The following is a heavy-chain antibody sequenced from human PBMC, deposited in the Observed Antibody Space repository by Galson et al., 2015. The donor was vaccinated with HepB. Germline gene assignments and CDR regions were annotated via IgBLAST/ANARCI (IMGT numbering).Heavy chain of an antibody. CDR1: GFALNSYS. Sequence: SLRLSCATSGFALNSYSVNWIRQAPGKGLEWVASICSSSSYIHYVDSVKGRFTISRDNAKNSMDLQMNGLREDDTAVYFCVRGLYEFWGGYRPDTFDLWGQGTMVTVSS. CDR3: VRGLYEFWGGYRPDTFDL. D-gene: IGHD3/OR15-3a*01. CDR2: ICSSSSYI. V-gene: IGHV3-21*06. J-gene: IGHJ3*01.